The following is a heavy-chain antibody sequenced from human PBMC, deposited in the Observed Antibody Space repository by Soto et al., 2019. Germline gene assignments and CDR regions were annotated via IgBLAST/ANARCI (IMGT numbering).Heavy chain of an antibody. D-gene: IGHD3-10*01. CDR3: ARLWFGELFHFDY. Sequence: PSETLSLTCTVSGGSISSGGYYWSWIRQHPGKGLEWIGYIYYSGSTYYNPSLKSRVTISVDTSKNQFSLKLSSVTAADTAVYYCARLWFGELFHFDYWGQGTLVTVSS. J-gene: IGHJ4*02. CDR1: GGSISSGGYY. CDR2: IYYSGST. V-gene: IGHV4-31*03.